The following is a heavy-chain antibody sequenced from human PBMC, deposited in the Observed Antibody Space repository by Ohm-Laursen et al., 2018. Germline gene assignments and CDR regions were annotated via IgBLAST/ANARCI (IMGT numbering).Heavy chain of an antibody. J-gene: IGHJ4*02. Sequence: SLRLSCSASGFTFSRHAMSWVRHAPGKGLEWVSTIRDSVGRSQYADSVKGRFTVSRDNSKNTLYLQVNSLSAEDTAAYYCAKSRSGDGINFDCWGQGTLVTVSS. V-gene: IGHV3-23*01. CDR1: GFTFSRHA. CDR2: IRDSVGRS. D-gene: IGHD3-10*01. CDR3: AKSRSGDGINFDC.